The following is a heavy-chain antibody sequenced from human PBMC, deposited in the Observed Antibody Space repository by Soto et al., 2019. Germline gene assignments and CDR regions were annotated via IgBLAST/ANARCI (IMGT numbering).Heavy chain of an antibody. J-gene: IGHJ4*02. CDR3: AKVWGVGYTYGPYAPYFDY. CDR2: ISYDGSNK. CDR1: GFTFSSYG. D-gene: IGHD3-16*01. Sequence: PGGSLRLSCAASGFTFSSYGMHWVRQAPGKGLEWVAVISYDGSNKYYADSVKGRFTISRDNSKNTLYLQMNSLRAEDTAVYYCAKVWGVGYTYGPYAPYFDYWGQGALVTVSS. V-gene: IGHV3-30*18.